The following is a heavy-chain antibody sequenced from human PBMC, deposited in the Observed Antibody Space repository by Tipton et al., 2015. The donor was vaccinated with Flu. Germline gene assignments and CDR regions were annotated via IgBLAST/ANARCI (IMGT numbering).Heavy chain of an antibody. CDR2: IYTSGST. Sequence: TLSLTCTVSGGSISSDYWSWIRQPAGKGLESIGRIYTSGSTNYNPSLKSRVTMSVDTSKNQFSLKLRSVTAADTAVYYCARGPCSGGNCYVKGAFDIWGQGTMVTVSS. D-gene: IGHD2-15*01. J-gene: IGHJ3*02. CDR1: GGSISSDY. CDR3: ARGPCSGGNCYVKGAFDI. V-gene: IGHV4-4*07.